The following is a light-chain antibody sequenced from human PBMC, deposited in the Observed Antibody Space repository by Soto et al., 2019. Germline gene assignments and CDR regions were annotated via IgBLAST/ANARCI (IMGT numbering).Light chain of an antibody. CDR1: QSINNYF. CDR2: RAS. Sequence: EIVLTQSPGTLSLSPGETATLSCRASQSINNYFLAWHQQRPGQAPRLLIFRASQRDSGIPDRFRGSGSGTDFTLTITRLEPEDFAVYYCQQYTNAPRTFGQGTKVEIK. J-gene: IGKJ1*01. V-gene: IGKV3-20*01. CDR3: QQYTNAPRT.